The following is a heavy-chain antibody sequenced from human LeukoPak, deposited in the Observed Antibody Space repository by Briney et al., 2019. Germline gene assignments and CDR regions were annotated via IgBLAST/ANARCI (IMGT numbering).Heavy chain of an antibody. CDR1: GFTFSSFA. Sequence: GGSLTLSCAASGFTFSSFAMSWVRQAPGKGLEWVSAISGSGGSTYYADSVKGRFTISRDNSKNTLFLQMHSLRAEDTAVYYCAKDRSCSGSSCNVGSWGQGTMVTVSS. CDR3: AKDRSCSGSSCNVGS. D-gene: IGHD2-2*01. J-gene: IGHJ3*01. V-gene: IGHV3-23*01. CDR2: ISGSGGST.